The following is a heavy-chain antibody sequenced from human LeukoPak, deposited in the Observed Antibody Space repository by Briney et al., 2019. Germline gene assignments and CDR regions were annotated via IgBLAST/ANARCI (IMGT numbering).Heavy chain of an antibody. Sequence: GGSLRLSCAASGFTFSSYWMSWVRQAPGKGLEWVANIKQDGSEKYYVDSVKGRFTISRDNAKNSLYLQMNSLRAEDTALYYCARGSSGSYSLDAFDIWGQGTMVTVSS. D-gene: IGHD1-26*01. CDR2: IKQDGSEK. J-gene: IGHJ3*02. V-gene: IGHV3-7*03. CDR1: GFTFSSYW. CDR3: ARGSSGSYSLDAFDI.